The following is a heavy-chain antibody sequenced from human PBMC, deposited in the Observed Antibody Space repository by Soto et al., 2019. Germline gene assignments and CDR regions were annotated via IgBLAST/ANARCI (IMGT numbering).Heavy chain of an antibody. CDR1: GFSFSSYA. Sequence: PGGSLRLSCAASGFSFSSYAISWVRQAPGKGLEWVSAISGSGGNTHYADSVKGRFTISRDNSKNTLHLQMNSLRAEDTAVYYCAKGADYFHSNGNNLEYFQYWGQGTLVTVSS. CDR2: ISGSGGNT. CDR3: AKGADYFHSNGNNLEYFQY. D-gene: IGHD3-22*01. V-gene: IGHV3-23*01. J-gene: IGHJ1*01.